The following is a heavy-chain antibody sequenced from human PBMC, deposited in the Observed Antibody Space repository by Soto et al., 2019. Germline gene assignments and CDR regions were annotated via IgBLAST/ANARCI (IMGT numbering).Heavy chain of an antibody. D-gene: IGHD3-3*01. CDR1: GYSFTSYW. J-gene: IGHJ3*02. CDR2: IDPSDSYT. Sequence: GESLKISCKASGYSFTSYWISWVRQMPGKGLEWMGRIDPSDSYTNYSPSFQGHVTISADKSISTAYLQWSSLKASDTAMYYCARRITIFGVASDAFDIWGQGTMVTVSS. V-gene: IGHV5-10-1*01. CDR3: ARRITIFGVASDAFDI.